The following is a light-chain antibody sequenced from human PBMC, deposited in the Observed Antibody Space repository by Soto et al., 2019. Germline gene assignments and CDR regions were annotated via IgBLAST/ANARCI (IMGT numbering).Light chain of an antibody. CDR2: GAS. CDR3: QQYGSSPPYT. Sequence: EIVLTQSPATLSLSPGERVTLSCRASQSVSSSYLAWYQQKPGQAPRLLIYGASSRATGIPDRFSGSGSGTDGSITSSRLEPEDFAVYYCQQYGSSPPYTFGQGTKLEIK. V-gene: IGKV3-20*01. CDR1: QSVSSSY. J-gene: IGKJ2*01.